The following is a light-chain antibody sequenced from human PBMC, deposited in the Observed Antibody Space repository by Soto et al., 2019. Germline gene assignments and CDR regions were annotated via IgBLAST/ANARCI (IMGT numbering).Light chain of an antibody. Sequence: DIQMTQSPSTLSASVGDSVTITCRASQTISTWLAWYQQKPGKAPNLLIYRASDLQNGVPSRFSGSGSGTEFTLTISSLQSEDFGTYYCQQSYKMPSFGQGTRLEIK. CDR1: QTISTW. CDR2: RAS. CDR3: QQSYKMPS. J-gene: IGKJ5*01. V-gene: IGKV1-5*03.